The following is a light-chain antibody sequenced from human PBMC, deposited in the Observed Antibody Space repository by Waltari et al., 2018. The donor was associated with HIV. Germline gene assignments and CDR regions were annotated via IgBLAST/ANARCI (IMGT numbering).Light chain of an antibody. V-gene: IGLV2-14*01. CDR2: DVS. CDR3: NSYTRSTTLDTV. CDR1: NSDVGGYNY. J-gene: IGLJ1*01. Sequence: QSALTQPASVSGSPGQSTTISCTGANSDVGGYNYVWWYHPHPGKAPTLTIFDVSTRHPGLSILSADSKSGNTASLTISVLQADDEADYYCNSYTRSTTLDTVFGTETTVTVL.